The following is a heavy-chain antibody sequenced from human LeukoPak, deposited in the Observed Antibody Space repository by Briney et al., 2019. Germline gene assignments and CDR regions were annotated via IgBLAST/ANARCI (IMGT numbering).Heavy chain of an antibody. V-gene: IGHV3-7*01. CDR2: INPAGTET. Sequence: GGSLRLSCAASGFSFSAYWMTWVRQAPGTGLEWVANINPAGTETYYVNPVEGRSTVSRDNAKNLLYLQMNSLRAEDTAVYHCARFGYVAAVDVWGQGTLVTVSS. CDR3: ARFGYVAAVDV. J-gene: IGHJ4*02. CDR1: GFSFSAYW. D-gene: IGHD2-15*01.